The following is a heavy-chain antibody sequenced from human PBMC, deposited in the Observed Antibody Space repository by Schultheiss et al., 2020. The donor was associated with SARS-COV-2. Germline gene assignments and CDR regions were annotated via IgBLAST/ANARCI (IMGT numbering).Heavy chain of an antibody. J-gene: IGHJ3*02. D-gene: IGHD2-15*01. CDR3: AREGSGQADAYDI. V-gene: IGHV4-59*01. CDR2: IYYTGST. Sequence: SETLSLTCTVSGGSISSYYWSWIRQPPGKGLEWIGYIYYTGSTSENPSLRSQVTISVDTSKNQFSLELSSVTASDAAVYYCAREGSGQADAYDIWGQGTVVTVSS. CDR1: GGSISSYY.